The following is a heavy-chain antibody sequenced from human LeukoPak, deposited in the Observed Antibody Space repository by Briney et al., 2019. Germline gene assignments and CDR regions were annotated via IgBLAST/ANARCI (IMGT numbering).Heavy chain of an antibody. Sequence: GGSLRLSCAASGFIFNNYWMSWVRQAPGKGLEWVANIKQDGSEKYYVDSVKGRFTISRDNSKNTLYLQMNSLRAEDTAVYYCAKDVGAFYYYDSSGLSPFDYWGQGTLVTVSS. V-gene: IGHV3-7*03. CDR1: GFIFNNYW. J-gene: IGHJ4*02. CDR3: AKDVGAFYYYDSSGLSPFDY. D-gene: IGHD3-22*01. CDR2: IKQDGSEK.